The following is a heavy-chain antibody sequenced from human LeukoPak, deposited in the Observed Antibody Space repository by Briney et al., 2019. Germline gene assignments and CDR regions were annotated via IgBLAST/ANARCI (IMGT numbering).Heavy chain of an antibody. CDR3: ARGLVVVSGGDY. Sequence: SETLSLTCTVSGGSISSYYWSWIRQPPGKGQEWIGYIYYSGSTNYNPSLKSRVTISVDTSKNQFSLKLSSVTAADTAVYYCARGLVVVSGGDYWGQGTLVTVSS. CDR1: GGSISSYY. J-gene: IGHJ4*02. V-gene: IGHV4-59*01. D-gene: IGHD2-21*02. CDR2: IYYSGST.